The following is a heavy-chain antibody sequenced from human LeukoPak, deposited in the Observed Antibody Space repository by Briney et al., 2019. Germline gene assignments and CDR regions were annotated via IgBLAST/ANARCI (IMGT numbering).Heavy chain of an antibody. CDR2: ISGSGGST. CDR3: ARDRWYYYDSSDYYHDAFDI. V-gene: IGHV3-23*01. Sequence: GGTLRLSCAASGFTFSSYGMSWVRQAPGKGLEWVSAISGSGGSTYYADSVKGRFTISRDNSKNTLYLQMNSLRAEDTAVYYCARDRWYYYDSSDYYHDAFDIWGQGTMVTVSS. J-gene: IGHJ3*02. D-gene: IGHD3-22*01. CDR1: GFTFSSYG.